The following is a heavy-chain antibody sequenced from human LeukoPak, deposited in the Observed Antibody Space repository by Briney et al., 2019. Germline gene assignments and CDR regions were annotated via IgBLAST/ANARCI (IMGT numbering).Heavy chain of an antibody. D-gene: IGHD6-6*01. CDR1: GGSISSYY. J-gene: IGHJ6*03. Sequence: ASETLSLTCTVSGGSISSYYWSWIRQPPGKGLEWIGYIYYSGSTNYNPSLKSRVTISVDTSKNQFSLKLSSVTAADTAVYYCARKYSSSSDDYYYYYYMDVWGKGTTVTVSS. CDR3: ARKYSSSSDDYYYYYYMDV. V-gene: IGHV4-59*01. CDR2: IYYSGST.